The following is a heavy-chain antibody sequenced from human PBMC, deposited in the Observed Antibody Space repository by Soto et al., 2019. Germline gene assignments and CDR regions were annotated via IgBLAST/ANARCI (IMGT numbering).Heavy chain of an antibody. CDR1: GFILRSYG. CDR2: MPYDGSNQ. D-gene: IGHD6-19*01. CDR3: AKEGPRGYSSGRIDY. Sequence: GGSLRLSFAACGFILRSYGMHWVRQAPGKGLEWVALMPYDGSNQYYADSVKGRFTISRDNSKNTLYLQMNSLRPEDTAVYYCAKEGPRGYSSGRIDYWGLGTLVTVSS. J-gene: IGHJ4*02. V-gene: IGHV3-30*18.